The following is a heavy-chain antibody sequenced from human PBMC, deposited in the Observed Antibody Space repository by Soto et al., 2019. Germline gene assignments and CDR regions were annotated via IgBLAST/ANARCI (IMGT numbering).Heavy chain of an antibody. V-gene: IGHV1-69*13. J-gene: IGHJ6*02. CDR1: GGTFSSYA. Sequence: VASVKVSCKASGGTFSSYAISWVRQAPGQGLEWMGGIIPIFGTANYAQKFQGRVTITADESTSTAYMELSSLRSEDTAVYYCARDEGSAGRYYYYYGMDVWGQGTTVTVSS. D-gene: IGHD6-19*01. CDR3: ARDEGSAGRYYYYYGMDV. CDR2: IIPIFGTA.